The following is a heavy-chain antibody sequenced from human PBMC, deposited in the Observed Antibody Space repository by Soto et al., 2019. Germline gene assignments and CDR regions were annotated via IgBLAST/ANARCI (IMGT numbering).Heavy chain of an antibody. V-gene: IGHV4-31*03. CDR3: EREDSSGYFHY. CDR2: ISYSGST. D-gene: IGHD3-22*01. CDR1: GGSISSGGYY. J-gene: IGHJ4*02. Sequence: SETLSLTCTVSGGSISSGGYYWSWIRQHPGKGLEWIGYISYSGSTYYNPSLKSRVTISIDTSKNQFSLKLNSVTAADTAVYYCEREDSSGYFHYWGQGTLVTVSS.